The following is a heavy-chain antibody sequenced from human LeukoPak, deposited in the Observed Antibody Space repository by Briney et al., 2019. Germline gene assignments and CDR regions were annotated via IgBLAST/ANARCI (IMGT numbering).Heavy chain of an antibody. CDR3: AKVTGQLWLGPRAYDV. V-gene: IGHV3-30*02. CDR2: IWYDGSNK. D-gene: IGHD5-18*01. CDR1: GFTFSSYG. Sequence: GGSLRLSCAASGFTFSSYGMHWVRQAPGKGLEWVAVIWYDGSNKYYADSVKGRFTISRDNSKSTLYLQIDSLRTEDTAVYYCAKVTGQLWLGPRAYDVWGQGTMVTVSS. J-gene: IGHJ3*01.